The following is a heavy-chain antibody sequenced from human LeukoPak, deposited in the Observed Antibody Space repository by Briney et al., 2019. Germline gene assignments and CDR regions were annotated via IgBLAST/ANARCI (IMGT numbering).Heavy chain of an antibody. J-gene: IGHJ4*02. CDR2: IYYSGST. D-gene: IGHD2-15*01. CDR1: GGSFSGYY. CDR3: AADRGYCSGGSCYQGNYFDY. Sequence: SSETLSLTCAVYGGSFSGYYWSWIRQPPGKGLEWIGYIYYSGSTYYNPSLKSRVTISVDTSKNQFSLKLSSVTAADTAVYYCAADRGYCSGGSCYQGNYFDYWGQGTLVTVSS. V-gene: IGHV4-59*06.